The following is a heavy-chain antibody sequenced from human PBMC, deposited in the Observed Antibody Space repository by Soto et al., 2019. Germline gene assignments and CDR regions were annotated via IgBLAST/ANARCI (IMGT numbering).Heavy chain of an antibody. V-gene: IGHV3-23*01. CDR3: AKGEVLLWFGELVAFDI. Sequence: EVQLLESGGCLVQPGGSLRLSCAASGFTFSSYAMGWVSQAPGKRLEWVSAISGSGGSTYYADSVKGRFTISRDKSKNTLYLQMNSLRAEDTAVYYCAKGEVLLWFGELVAFDIWGQGTMVTVSS. CDR1: GFTFSSYA. CDR2: ISGSGGST. J-gene: IGHJ3*02. D-gene: IGHD3-10*01.